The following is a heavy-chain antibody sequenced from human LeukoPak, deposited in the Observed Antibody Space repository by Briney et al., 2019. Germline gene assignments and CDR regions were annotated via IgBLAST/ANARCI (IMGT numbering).Heavy chain of an antibody. D-gene: IGHD1-26*01. V-gene: IGHV3-66*01. CDR3: ARGWTPGGSFD. J-gene: IGHJ4*02. Sequence: GGSLRLSCAASGITISTNHMSWVRQAPGKGLEWASVIYSGGSTYYADSVKGRFTISRDNSKNTLYLQMNSLRAEDTAVYYCARGWTPGGSFDWGQGTLVTVSS. CDR1: GITISTNH. CDR2: IYSGGST.